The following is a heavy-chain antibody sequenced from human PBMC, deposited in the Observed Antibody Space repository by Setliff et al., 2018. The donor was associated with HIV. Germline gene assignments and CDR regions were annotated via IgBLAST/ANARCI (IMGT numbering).Heavy chain of an antibody. J-gene: IGHJ4*02. Sequence: LSLTCTVSGGSISSSSYYWGWIRQPPGKGLEWIGTIYYSGSTYSNPSLKGRVTMSVDTSKNQFSLKLISVTAADTAVYYCARREYSSSSPPFDYWGQGTLVTVS. CDR3: ARREYSSSSPPFDY. CDR1: GGSISSSSYY. CDR2: IYYSGST. D-gene: IGHD6-6*01. V-gene: IGHV4-39*01.